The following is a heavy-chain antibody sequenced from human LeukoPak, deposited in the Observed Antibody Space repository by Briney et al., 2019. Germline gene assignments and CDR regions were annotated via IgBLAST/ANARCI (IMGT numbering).Heavy chain of an antibody. CDR3: AKEASSSWSGMDAFDI. CDR1: GFTFSSYG. J-gene: IGHJ3*02. V-gene: IGHV3-30*02. D-gene: IGHD6-13*01. CDR2: IRYDGSNK. Sequence: QPGGSLRLSCAASGFTFSSYGMHWVRQAPGKGLEWVAFIRYDGSNKYYADSVKGRFTISRDNSKNTLYLQMNSLRAEDTAVYYCAKEASSSWSGMDAFDIWGQGTMVTVSS.